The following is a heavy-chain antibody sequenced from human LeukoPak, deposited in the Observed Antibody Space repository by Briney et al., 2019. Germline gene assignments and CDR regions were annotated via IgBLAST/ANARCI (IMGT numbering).Heavy chain of an antibody. V-gene: IGHV4-30-4*01. D-gene: IGHD3-22*01. J-gene: IGHJ5*02. CDR1: GGSISSGDYY. Sequence: SETLSLTCTVSGGSISSGDYYWSWIRQPPGKGLEWIGYIYYNGSTYYNPSLKSRVTISVDTSKNQFSLKLSSVTAADTAVYYCARVPYYYDSSGYWNWFDPWGQGTLVTVSS. CDR2: IYYNGST. CDR3: ARVPYYYDSSGYWNWFDP.